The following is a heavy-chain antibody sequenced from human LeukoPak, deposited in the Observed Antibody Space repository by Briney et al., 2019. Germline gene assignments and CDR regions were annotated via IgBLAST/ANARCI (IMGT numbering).Heavy chain of an antibody. J-gene: IGHJ4*02. D-gene: IGHD4-17*01. CDR2: IRYDGSNK. CDR1: GFTFSSYG. V-gene: IGHV3-30*02. Sequence: GGSLRLSCAASGFTFSSYGMHWVRQAPGKGLEWVAFIRYDGSNKYYADSVKGRFTISRDNSKNTLYLQMNSLRAEDTAVYYCAKRDTDYGDNEGYFDYWGQGTLVTVSS. CDR3: AKRDTDYGDNEGYFDY.